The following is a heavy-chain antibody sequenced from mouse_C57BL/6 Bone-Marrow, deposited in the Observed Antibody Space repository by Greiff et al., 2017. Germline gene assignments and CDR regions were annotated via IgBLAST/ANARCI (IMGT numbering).Heavy chain of an antibody. CDR2: INPTSGRT. V-gene: IGHV1-55*01. J-gene: IGHJ2*01. CDR1: GYTFTSYW. CDR3: ARAGPLVRSFDY. D-gene: IGHD2-14*01. Sequence: QVKLQQPGAELVKPGASVKISCKASGYTFTSYWITWVKQRPGKGLEWIGDINPTSGRTNYNEKIKSKAILTVDTASNTAYMQLSSLTSEDSSVFYYARAGPLVRSFDYWGQGTTLTVSS.